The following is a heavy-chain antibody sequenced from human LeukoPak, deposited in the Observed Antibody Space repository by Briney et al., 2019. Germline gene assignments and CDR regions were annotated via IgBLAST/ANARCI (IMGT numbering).Heavy chain of an antibody. CDR1: GGSFSGYY. D-gene: IGHD2-15*01. J-gene: IGHJ4*02. Sequence: SETLSLTCAVYGGSFSGYYWSRIRQPPGKGLEWIGEINHSGSTNYNPSLKSRVTISVDTSKNQFSLKLSSVTAADTAVYYCARGGRFGARRSVVVAATGIHGTSYSYWGQGTLVTVSS. CDR2: INHSGST. CDR3: ARGGRFGARRSVVVAATGIHGTSYSY. V-gene: IGHV4-34*01.